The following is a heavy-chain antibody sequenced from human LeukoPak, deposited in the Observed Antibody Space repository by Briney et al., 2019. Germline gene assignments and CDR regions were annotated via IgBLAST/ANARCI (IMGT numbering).Heavy chain of an antibody. Sequence: SGGPLRLSCAASRFTFNTYWMHWVRQAPGQGLVWVSRIDTDVDSTAYADAVKGRFTLSRDNAKNSLYLQMKGLRAEDTAVYYCVRIQAAKYNYYMDVWGKGTTVTISS. CDR1: RFTFNTYW. CDR3: VRIQAAKYNYYMDV. CDR2: IDTDVDST. V-gene: IGHV3-74*01. J-gene: IGHJ6*03. D-gene: IGHD2-15*01.